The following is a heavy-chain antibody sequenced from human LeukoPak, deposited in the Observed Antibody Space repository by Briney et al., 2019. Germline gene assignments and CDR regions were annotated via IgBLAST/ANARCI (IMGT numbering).Heavy chain of an antibody. CDR1: GFTFSSYE. J-gene: IGHJ4*02. CDR2: ISSSGSTI. V-gene: IGHV3-48*03. D-gene: IGHD1-1*01. CDR3: ARDSSLERTIDY. Sequence: GGSLRLSCAASGFTFSSYEMNWVRQAPGKGLEWVSYISSSGSTIYHADSVKGRFTISRDNAKNSLYLQMNSLRAEDTAVYYCARDSSLERTIDYWGQGTLVTVSS.